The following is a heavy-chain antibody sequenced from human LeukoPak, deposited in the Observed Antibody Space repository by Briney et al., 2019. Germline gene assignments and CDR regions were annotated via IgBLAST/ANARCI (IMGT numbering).Heavy chain of an antibody. D-gene: IGHD2-15*01. CDR1: GFTFGDYA. V-gene: IGHV3-23*01. CDR3: AKGLPDMYYYYGMDV. Sequence: GGSLRLSCTASGFTFGDYAMSWVRQAPGKGLEWVSAISGSGGSTYYADSVKGRFTISRDNSKNTLYLQMNSLRAEDTAVYYCAKGLPDMYYYYGMDVWGQGTTVTVSS. CDR2: ISGSGGST. J-gene: IGHJ6*02.